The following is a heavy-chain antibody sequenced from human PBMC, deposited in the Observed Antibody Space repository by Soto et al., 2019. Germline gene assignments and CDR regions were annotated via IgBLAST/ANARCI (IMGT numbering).Heavy chain of an antibody. CDR3: ARDRVRGGMDV. CDR1: GFTFSTYS. V-gene: IGHV3-48*01. D-gene: IGHD3-10*01. Sequence: EVQLVESGGGLEQPGGSLRLSSAASGFTFSTYSMNWVRQAPGKGLEWVSNISRSSSTIYYADSVRGRFTISRDNAKNSLYLQMNSLRAEDTAVYYCARDRVRGGMDVWGKGTTVTVSS. J-gene: IGHJ6*04. CDR2: ISRSSSTI.